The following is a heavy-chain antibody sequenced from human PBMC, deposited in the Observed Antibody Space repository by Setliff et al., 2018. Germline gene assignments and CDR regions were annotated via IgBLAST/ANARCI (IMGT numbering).Heavy chain of an antibody. CDR1: GGSFSTYY. J-gene: IGHJ4*02. CDR2: INHSGGST. Sequence: LSLTCAVYGGSFSTYYWIWIRQPPGKGLEWIGEINHSGGSTYYADSVKGRFTISRDNTKNSLYLQMNSLRAEDTAVYYCVRDTTSGWMLTNWGQGTLVTVSS. V-gene: IGHV3-11*04. D-gene: IGHD6-25*01. CDR3: VRDTTSGWMLTN.